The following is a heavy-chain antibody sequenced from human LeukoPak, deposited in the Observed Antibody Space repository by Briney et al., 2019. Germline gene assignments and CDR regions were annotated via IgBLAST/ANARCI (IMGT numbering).Heavy chain of an antibody. CDR3: ARPAAAIWTEASP. D-gene: IGHD2-2*02. CDR1: GYTFTNYG. V-gene: IGHV1-18*01. J-gene: IGHJ5*02. Sequence: ASVKVSCKASGYTFTNYGIARVRQAPGQGLEWMGWISTYNGNTNYAQKLQGRVTMTTDTSTNTAYMELRSLRSDDTAVYYCARPAAAIWTEASPWGQGTLVTVSS. CDR2: ISTYNGNT.